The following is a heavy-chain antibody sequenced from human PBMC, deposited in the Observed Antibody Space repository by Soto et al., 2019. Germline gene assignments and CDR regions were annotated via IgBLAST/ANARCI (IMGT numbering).Heavy chain of an antibody. Sequence: EVQLVESGGGLVQPGGSLRLSREASGFTFSSYCMTWVRQAPGKGLEWVAHIKQDGSERYYVDSVKGRFTISRDNAKNSLYLQMNSLRADDTAVYYCARVPSTRDIWSYGVGGRYYYYYMDVWGKGTTVTVSS. CDR3: ARVPSTRDIWSYGVGGRYYYYYMDV. CDR2: IKQDGSER. V-gene: IGHV3-7*04. CDR1: GFTFSSYC. D-gene: IGHD1-7*01. J-gene: IGHJ6*03.